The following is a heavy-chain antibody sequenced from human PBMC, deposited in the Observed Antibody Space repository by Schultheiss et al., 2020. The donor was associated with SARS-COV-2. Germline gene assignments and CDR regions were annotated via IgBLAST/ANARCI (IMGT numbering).Heavy chain of an antibody. Sequence: SETLSLTCAVSGGSISSSVYHWGWIRQPPGKGLEWIGTIYYSGSTYNNPSLKSRVAISVDTSKNQFSLNLNSVTAADTAIYYCATGTTRFDDWGQGTLVTVSS. CDR3: ATGTTRFDD. V-gene: IGHV4-39*01. J-gene: IGHJ4*02. CDR2: IYYSGST. CDR1: GGSISSSVYH. D-gene: IGHD4-17*01.